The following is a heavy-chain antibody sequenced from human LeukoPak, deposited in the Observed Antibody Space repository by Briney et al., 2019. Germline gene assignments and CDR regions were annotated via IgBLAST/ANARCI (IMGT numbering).Heavy chain of an antibody. J-gene: IGHJ3*02. CDR2: IRSKAYGGTT. V-gene: IGHV3-49*03. CDR1: GGSFSGYY. Sequence: LSLTCAVYGGSFSGYYWSWIRQPPGKGLEWVGFIRSKAYGGTTEYAASVKGRFTISRDDSKSIAYLQMNSLKTEDTAVYYCTRGPDDFWSGYYKRDAFDIWGQGTMVTVSS. CDR3: TRGPDDFWSGYYKRDAFDI. D-gene: IGHD3-3*01.